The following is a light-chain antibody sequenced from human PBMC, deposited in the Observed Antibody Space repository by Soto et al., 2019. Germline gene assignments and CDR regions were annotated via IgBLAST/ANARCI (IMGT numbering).Light chain of an antibody. J-gene: IGLJ3*02. CDR1: HIGSKS. CDR2: YAS. Sequence: SYVLTQPPSVSVSPGKTARITCGGNHIGSKSVHWYQQRPGQAPVLVIYYASDRPSGIPERFSCSNSGNTATLTISRVEAGDEADYYCQVWDTSSDPSWVFGGGTKLTVL. V-gene: IGLV3-21*04. CDR3: QVWDTSSDPSWV.